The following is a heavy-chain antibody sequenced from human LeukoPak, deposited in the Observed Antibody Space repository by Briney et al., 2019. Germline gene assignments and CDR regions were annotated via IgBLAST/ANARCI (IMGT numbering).Heavy chain of an antibody. V-gene: IGHV3-21*01. D-gene: IGHD6-13*01. J-gene: IGHJ4*02. Sequence: PGGSLRLSCAASGFTFSSYSMNWVRQAPGKGLEWVSSISSSSSYIYYADSVKGRFTISRDNAKNSLYLQMNSLRAEDTAVYYCARDAISSWYLPPLFDYWGQGTLVTVSS. CDR2: ISSSSSYI. CDR3: ARDAISSWYLPPLFDY. CDR1: GFTFSSYS.